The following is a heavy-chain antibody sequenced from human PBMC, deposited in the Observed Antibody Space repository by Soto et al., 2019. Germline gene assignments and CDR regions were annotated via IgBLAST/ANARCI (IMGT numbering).Heavy chain of an antibody. CDR2: IYYSGST. CDR3: ARNIAAAFNWFDP. D-gene: IGHD6-13*01. J-gene: IGHJ5*02. V-gene: IGHV4-39*07. CDR1: GGSISSSSYY. Sequence: SETLSHTCTVSGGSISSSSYYCGWIRQPPGKGLEWIGSIYYSGSTYYNPSLKSRVTISVDRSKNQFSLKLSSVTAADTAVYYCARNIAAAFNWFDPWGQGTLVTVSS.